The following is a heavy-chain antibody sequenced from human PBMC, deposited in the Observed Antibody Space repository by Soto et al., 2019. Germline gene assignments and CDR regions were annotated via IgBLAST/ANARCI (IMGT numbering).Heavy chain of an antibody. J-gene: IGHJ4*02. V-gene: IGHV4-39*01. CDR2: IYYSGST. CDR3: ASGGSNYDSSGYFDY. CDR1: GGSISSSSYY. Sequence: SETLSLTCTVSGGSISSSSYYWGWIRQPPGKGLEWIGSIYYSGSTYYNPSLKSRVTISVDTSKNQFSLKLSSVTAADTAVYYCASGGSNYDSSGYFDYWGQGTLVTVSS. D-gene: IGHD3-22*01.